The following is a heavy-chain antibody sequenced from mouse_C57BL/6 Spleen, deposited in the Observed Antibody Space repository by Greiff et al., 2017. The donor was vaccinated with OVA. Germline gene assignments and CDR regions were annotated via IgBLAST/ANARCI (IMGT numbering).Heavy chain of an antibody. V-gene: IGHV8-8*01. CDR3: ARIGHYGSSYRYFDV. CDR1: GFSLSTFCMG. D-gene: IGHD1-1*01. J-gene: IGHJ1*03. Sequence: QVTLKESGPGILQPSQTLSLTCSFSGFSLSTFCMGVGWLRQPSGIGLEWLAHIWWDDDKYYNPALKSRLTISKDTAKNQLFLKIANVDTADTATYYCARIGHYGSSYRYFDVWGTGTTVTVSS. CDR2: IWWDDDK.